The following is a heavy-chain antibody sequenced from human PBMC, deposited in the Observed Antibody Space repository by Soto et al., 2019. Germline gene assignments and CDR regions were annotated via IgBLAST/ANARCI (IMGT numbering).Heavy chain of an antibody. V-gene: IGHV3-23*01. Sequence: GGSLRLSCAASGFTFSSYAMSWVRQAPGKGLEWVSSFSGSGGSTYYADSVKGRFTISRDNSKNTLYLQMNSLRAEDTAVYYCATVTGTTPHLHAFDIWGQGTMVTVSS. CDR3: ATVTGTTPHLHAFDI. CDR1: GFTFSSYA. J-gene: IGHJ3*02. CDR2: FSGSGGST. D-gene: IGHD1-20*01.